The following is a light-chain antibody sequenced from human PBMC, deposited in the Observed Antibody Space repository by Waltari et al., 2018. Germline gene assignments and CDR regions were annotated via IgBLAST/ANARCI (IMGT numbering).Light chain of an antibody. CDR3: SSFASNRDVL. J-gene: IGLJ2*01. Sequence: QSALTQPASVSGSPGQSITIPCIGTSSDIVGYHSVSWYQQHPGKVPKLMIYDVSNRPSGVSNRFSASKSGNTASLTISGLQAEDEADYYCSSFASNRDVLFGGGTKLTVL. CDR2: DVS. CDR1: SSDIVGYHS. V-gene: IGLV2-14*03.